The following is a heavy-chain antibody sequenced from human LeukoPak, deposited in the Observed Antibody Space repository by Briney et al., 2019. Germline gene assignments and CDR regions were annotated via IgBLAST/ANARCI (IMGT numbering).Heavy chain of an antibody. V-gene: IGHV3-23*01. Sequence: PGGSLRLSCAASGFTFSSYAMSWVRHAPGKGLEWVSAISGSGGSTYYADSVKGRFTISRDNSKNTLYLQMNSLRAEDTAVYYCAIVKTTVVSLYFDYWGQGTLVTVSS. D-gene: IGHD4-23*01. CDR2: ISGSGGST. J-gene: IGHJ4*02. CDR3: AIVKTTVVSLYFDY. CDR1: GFTFSSYA.